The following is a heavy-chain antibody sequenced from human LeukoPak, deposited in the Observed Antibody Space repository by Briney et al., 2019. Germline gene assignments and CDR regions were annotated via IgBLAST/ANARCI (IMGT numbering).Heavy chain of an antibody. V-gene: IGHV3-43D*04. J-gene: IGHJ6*04. CDR1: GFTFDDYA. Sequence: GGSLRHSCAASGFTFDDYAMHWVRQAPGKGLEWVSLISWDGGSTYYADSVKGRFTISRDNSKNSLYLQMNSLRAEDTALYYCAKAASPKSRRYGMDVWGKGTTVTVSS. CDR2: ISWDGGST. CDR3: AKAASPKSRRYGMDV.